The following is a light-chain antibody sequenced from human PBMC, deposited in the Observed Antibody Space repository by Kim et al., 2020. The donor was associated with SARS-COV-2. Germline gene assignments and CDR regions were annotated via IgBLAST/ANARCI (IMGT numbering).Light chain of an antibody. J-gene: IGLJ3*02. V-gene: IGLV1-44*01. Sequence: QSVLTQAPSASGTPGQRVAISCSGSNSNIGKNTVSWFRQLPRTAPKLLIYHNDQRPSGVPDRFSGSKSGTSASLAISGLQSADEADYYCAVWDDRLSGRLFGGGTQLTVL. CDR3: AVWDDRLSGRL. CDR2: HND. CDR1: NSNIGKNT.